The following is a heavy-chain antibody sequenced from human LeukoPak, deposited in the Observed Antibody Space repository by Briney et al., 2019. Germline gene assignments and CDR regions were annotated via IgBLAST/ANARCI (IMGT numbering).Heavy chain of an antibody. Sequence: ASVKVSCKVSGYTLTELSMHWVRQAPGKELEWMGGFDPEDGETIYAQKFQGRVTMTEDTSTDTAYMELSSLRSEDTAVYYCATAGYSSGWPFDYWGQGTLVTVSS. V-gene: IGHV1-24*01. D-gene: IGHD6-19*01. CDR3: ATAGYSSGWPFDY. J-gene: IGHJ4*02. CDR2: FDPEDGET. CDR1: GYTLTELS.